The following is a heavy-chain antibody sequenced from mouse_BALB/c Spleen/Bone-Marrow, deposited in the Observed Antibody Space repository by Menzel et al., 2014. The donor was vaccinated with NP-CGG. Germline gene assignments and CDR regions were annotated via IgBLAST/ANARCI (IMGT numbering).Heavy chain of an antibody. Sequence: EVQLQQSGLELVKPGASVKISCKASGYSFXGYFMNWVMQSHGKSLVWIGRINPYNGDTFYNQKFKGKATLTVDKSSSTAHMELRSLASEGSAVYYCAREGGYYYGSSPYFDVWGAGTTVTVSS. CDR2: INPYNGDT. CDR3: AREGGYYYGSSPYFDV. CDR1: GYSFXGYF. V-gene: IGHV1-20*02. J-gene: IGHJ1*01. D-gene: IGHD1-1*01.